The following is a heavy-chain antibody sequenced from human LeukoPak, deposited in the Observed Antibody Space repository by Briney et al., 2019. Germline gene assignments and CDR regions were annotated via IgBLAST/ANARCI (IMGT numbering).Heavy chain of an antibody. V-gene: IGHV4-31*03. CDR3: ARGGGYYYGSGSPDNYYYYMDV. J-gene: IGHJ6*03. D-gene: IGHD3-10*01. CDR2: IYYSGST. CDR1: GGSISSGGYC. Sequence: SQTLFLTCTVSGGSISSGGYCWSWIRQHPGKGLEWIGYIYYSGSTYYNPSLKSRVTISVDTSKNQFSLKLSSVTAADTAVYYCARGGGYYYGSGSPDNYYYYMDVWGKGTTVTVSS.